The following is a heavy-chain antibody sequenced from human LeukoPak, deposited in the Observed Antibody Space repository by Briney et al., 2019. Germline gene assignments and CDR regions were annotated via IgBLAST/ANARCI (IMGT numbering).Heavy chain of an antibody. CDR3: ARHSNYGSGSYYRYWFGP. Sequence: SETLSLTCTVSGGSISSYYWSWIRQPPGKGLEWIGYIYYSGSTNYNPSLKSRVTISVDTSKNQFSLKLSSVTAADTAVYYCARHSNYGSGSYYRYWFGPWGQGTLVTVSS. D-gene: IGHD3-10*01. CDR1: GGSISSYY. J-gene: IGHJ5*02. CDR2: IYYSGST. V-gene: IGHV4-59*08.